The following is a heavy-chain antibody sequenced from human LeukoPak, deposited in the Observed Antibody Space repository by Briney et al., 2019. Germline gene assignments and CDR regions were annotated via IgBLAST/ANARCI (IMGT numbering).Heavy chain of an antibody. CDR2: IKQDGSEK. CDR3: ARDPYSSSWYLDYYYYGMDV. J-gene: IGHJ6*02. D-gene: IGHD6-13*01. CDR1: GFTFSSYW. V-gene: IGHV3-7*01. Sequence: GGSLRLSCAASGFTFSSYWMSWVRQAPGKGREWVANIKQDGSEKYYVDSVKGRFTISRDNAKNSLYLQMNSLRAEDTAVYYCARDPYSSSWYLDYYYYGMDVWGQGTTVTVSS.